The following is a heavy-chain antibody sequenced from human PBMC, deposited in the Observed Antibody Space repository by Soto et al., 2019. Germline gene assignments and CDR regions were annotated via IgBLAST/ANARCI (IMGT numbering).Heavy chain of an antibody. V-gene: IGHV1-8*01. CDR1: GYTFTSYD. Sequence: GASVKVSCKASGYTFTSYDINWVRQATGQGLEWMGWMNPNSGNTGYAQKFQGRVTMTRNTSISTAYMELSSLRSEDTAVYYCSRGLSFYDILTGYYGGYFDYWGQGTLVTVSS. D-gene: IGHD3-9*01. CDR3: SRGLSFYDILTGYYGGYFDY. J-gene: IGHJ4*02. CDR2: MNPNSGNT.